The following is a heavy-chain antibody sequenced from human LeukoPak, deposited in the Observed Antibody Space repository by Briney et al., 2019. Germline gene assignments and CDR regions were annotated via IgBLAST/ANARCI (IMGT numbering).Heavy chain of an antibody. V-gene: IGHV4-34*01. J-gene: IGHJ4*02. CDR1: GGSFSGYY. Sequence: PSETLSLTCAVYGGSFSGYYWSWIRQPPGKGLERIGEINHSGSTNYNPSLKSRVTISVDTSKNQFSLKLSSVTAADTAVYYCARLSWGVLYYWGQGTLVTVSS. CDR3: ARLSWGVLYY. D-gene: IGHD3-10*01. CDR2: INHSGST.